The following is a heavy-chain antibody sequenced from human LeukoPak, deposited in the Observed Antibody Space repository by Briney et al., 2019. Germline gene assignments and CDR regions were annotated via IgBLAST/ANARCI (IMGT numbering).Heavy chain of an antibody. V-gene: IGHV3-53*01. CDR1: GFTVSSNC. CDR2: ICSGGNT. CDR3: ARRYCSGGTCYFFDY. D-gene: IGHD2-15*01. Sequence: GGSLRLSCEASGFTVSSNCMSWVRQAPGKGLEWVSLICSGGNTYYADSVKGRFTISRDDSKNTLYLQMNSLRAEDTAVYYCARRYCSGGTCYFFDYWGQGTLVTVSS. J-gene: IGHJ4*02.